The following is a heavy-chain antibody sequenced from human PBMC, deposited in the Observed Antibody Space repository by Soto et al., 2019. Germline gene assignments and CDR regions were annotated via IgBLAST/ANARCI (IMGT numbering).Heavy chain of an antibody. V-gene: IGHV3-23*01. CDR2: ISGSGGST. CDR3: AKGPEDQWLRAFGYYYYGMDV. CDR1: GFTFSSYA. D-gene: IGHD5-12*01. Sequence: GSLRLSCAASGFTFSSYAMSWVRQAPGKGLEWVSAISGSGGSTYYADSVKGRFTISRDNSKNTLYLQMNSLRAEDTAVYYCAKGPEDQWLRAFGYYYYGMDVWGQGTTVTVSS. J-gene: IGHJ6*02.